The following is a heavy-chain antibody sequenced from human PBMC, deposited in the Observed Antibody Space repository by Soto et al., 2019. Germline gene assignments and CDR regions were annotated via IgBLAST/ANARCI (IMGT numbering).Heavy chain of an antibody. V-gene: IGHV3-30*03. CDR3: ARDLSTGAADYYFDY. J-gene: IGHJ4*02. CDR2: ISYDGGDK. CDR1: GFTFNNFA. D-gene: IGHD6-13*01. Sequence: XGSRRLSCAAAGFTFNNFAMHWVRQAPGKGLEWVAVISYDGGDKYYADSVKGRFTISRDNSKNTLYLQMNGLRAEDTAVYYCARDLSTGAADYYFDYWNQGALVTVSS.